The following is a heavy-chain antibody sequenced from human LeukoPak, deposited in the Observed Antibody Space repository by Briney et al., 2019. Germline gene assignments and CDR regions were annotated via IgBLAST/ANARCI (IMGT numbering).Heavy chain of an antibody. CDR3: ARVGGVGYYYYMDV. D-gene: IGHD3-16*01. CDR1: GYSISSGYY. Sequence: PSETLSLTCAVYGYSISSGYYWGWIRQPPGKGLEWIGSIYHSGSTYYNPSLKSRVTISVDTSKNQFSLKLSSVTAADTAVYYCARVGGVGYYYYMDVWGKGTTVTVSS. V-gene: IGHV4-38-2*01. CDR2: IYHSGST. J-gene: IGHJ6*03.